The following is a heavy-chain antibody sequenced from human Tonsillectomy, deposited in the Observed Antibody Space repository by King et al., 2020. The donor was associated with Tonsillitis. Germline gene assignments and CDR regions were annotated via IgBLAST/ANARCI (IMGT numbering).Heavy chain of an antibody. CDR1: GYTFTSYG. Sequence: VQLVESGAEVKKPGASVKVSCKASGYTFTSYGISWVRQAPGQGLEWMGWISAYNGNTNYAQKLQGRVTMTTDTSTSTAYMELRSLRSDDTAVYYWARDYYDILTGYSGAFDIWGQGTMVTVSS. CDR3: ARDYYDILTGYSGAFDI. CDR2: ISAYNGNT. V-gene: IGHV1-18*04. D-gene: IGHD3-9*01. J-gene: IGHJ3*02.